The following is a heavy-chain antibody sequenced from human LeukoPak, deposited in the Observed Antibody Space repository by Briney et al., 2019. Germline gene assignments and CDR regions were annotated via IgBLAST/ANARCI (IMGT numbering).Heavy chain of an antibody. CDR1: GFNFCSYW. D-gene: IGHD1-26*01. CDR3: ARVSTYSAIDY. CDR2: INSDGSST. Sequence: PGGSLRLSCAASGFNFCSYWMHWVRQGPGKGLVWVSRINSDGSSTSYADSVKGRLTISRDNAKNTLYLQMHSLRAEGTAVYYCARVSTYSAIDYWGQGTLVTVSS. V-gene: IGHV3-74*01. J-gene: IGHJ4*02.